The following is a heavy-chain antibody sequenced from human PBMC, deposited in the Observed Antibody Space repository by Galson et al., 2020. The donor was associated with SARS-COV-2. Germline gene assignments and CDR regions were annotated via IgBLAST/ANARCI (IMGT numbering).Heavy chain of an antibody. J-gene: IGHJ4*02. D-gene: IGHD1-26*01. CDR2: INSNGTSI. CDR3: TATRAY. V-gene: IGHV3-74*01. CDR1: GFPFSNYW. Sequence: GGYLRLSCAASGFPFSNYWMHWVRQAPGKGLVWVSRINSNGTSISYADSVKCRFTISRDNAKNTLYLQMNSLRVEDTALYYCTATRAYWGQGSLVTVSS.